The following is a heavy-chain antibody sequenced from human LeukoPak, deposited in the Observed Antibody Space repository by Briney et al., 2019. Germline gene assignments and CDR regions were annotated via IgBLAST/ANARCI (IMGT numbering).Heavy chain of an antibody. J-gene: IGHJ4*02. CDR1: GYSISSGYY. CDR3: ARSDIAPYYFDY. V-gene: IGHV4-38-2*02. CDR2: IYHSGST. D-gene: IGHD5-12*01. Sequence: SETLSLTCTVSGYSISSGYYWGWIRQPPGKGLEWIGSIYHSGSTYYNPSLKSRVTISVDTSKNQFSLKLSSVTAADTAVYYCARSDIAPYYFDYWGQGTLVTVSS.